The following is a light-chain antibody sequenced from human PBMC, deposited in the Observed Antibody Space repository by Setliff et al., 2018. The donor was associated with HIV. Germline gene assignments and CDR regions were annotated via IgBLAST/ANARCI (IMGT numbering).Light chain of an antibody. V-gene: IGLV1-40*01. CDR2: GNN. J-gene: IGLJ1*01. Sequence: QSVLTQPPSVSGAPGRRVTISCTGTSSNIGAGYDVHWYQQLPGTAPKLLIHGNNNRPSGVPNRFSGSSSGSSASLAITGLQAEDEADYYCQSYDSSLSAVFGTGTKVTVL. CDR3: QSYDSSLSAV. CDR1: SSNIGAGYD.